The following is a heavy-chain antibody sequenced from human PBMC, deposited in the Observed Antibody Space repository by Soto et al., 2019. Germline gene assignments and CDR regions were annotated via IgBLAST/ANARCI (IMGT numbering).Heavy chain of an antibody. J-gene: IGHJ4*02. CDR3: ARESEDLTSNFDY. CDR1: GFTFTRNS. CDR2: ISSTINYI. V-gene: IGHV3-21*06. Sequence: PGGSLRLSCAASGFTFTRNSMNWVRQAPGKGLEWVSSISSTINYIYYGDPMKGRFTISRDNAQNSLYLEMNSLRAENTAVYYCARESEDLTSNFDYWGQGTLVTVSS.